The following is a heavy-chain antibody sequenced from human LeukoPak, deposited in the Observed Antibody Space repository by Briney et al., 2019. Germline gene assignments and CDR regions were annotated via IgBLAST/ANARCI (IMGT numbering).Heavy chain of an antibody. CDR1: GGSISSRSYY. CDR2: IYYSGST. CDR3: ARDNSVGDNAWWFDP. Sequence: SETLSLICTVSGGSISSRSYYWGWIRQPPGKGLEWIGSIYYSGSTYHNPSLKSRVTISVDTSKNQFSLKLSSVTAADTAIYYCARDNSVGDNAWWFDPWGQGTLVTVSS. J-gene: IGHJ5*02. V-gene: IGHV4-39*02. D-gene: IGHD1-26*01.